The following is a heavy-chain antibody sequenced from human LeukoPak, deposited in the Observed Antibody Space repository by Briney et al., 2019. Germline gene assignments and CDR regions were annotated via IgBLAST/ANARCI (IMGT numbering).Heavy chain of an antibody. J-gene: IGHJ5*02. V-gene: IGHV3-23*01. CDR3: AKDPTTYYDTSGYGRYNWFDP. CDR2: KSGSGGST. Sequence: GGSQRLSCASSGFTFSTYAMSRVRRTPEEALEWVSGKSGSGGSTYYADSVKGRFTISRDNSKNTEYVQMNSLRAEDTAVYYCAKDPTTYYDTSGYGRYNWFDPWGQGTLVTVSS. D-gene: IGHD3-22*01. CDR1: GFTFSTYA.